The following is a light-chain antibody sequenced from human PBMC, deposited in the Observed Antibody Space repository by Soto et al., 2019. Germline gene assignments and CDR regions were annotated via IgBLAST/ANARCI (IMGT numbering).Light chain of an antibody. Sequence: EVVMTQSPATLSVSPGERVTLSCRASQSVRSNLAWYQQKPGQSPRLLIYGASTRATGIPARFSGSGSGTEFTLTISSLQSEDFAVYYCQQHNNWPPITFGQGTRLAIK. CDR1: QSVRSN. CDR3: QQHNNWPPIT. J-gene: IGKJ5*01. V-gene: IGKV3-15*01. CDR2: GAS.